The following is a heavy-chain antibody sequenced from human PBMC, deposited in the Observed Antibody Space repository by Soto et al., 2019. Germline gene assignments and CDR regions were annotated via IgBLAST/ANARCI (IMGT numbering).Heavy chain of an antibody. CDR3: ARQVYDSICWDAFDI. J-gene: IGHJ3*02. V-gene: IGHV3-33*01. D-gene: IGHD3-22*01. CDR1: GFTFSSYG. CDR2: IWYDGSNK. Sequence: QVQLVESGGGVVQPGRSLRLSCAASGFTFSSYGMHWVRQAPGKGLEWVAGIWYDGSNKYYADSVKGRFTISRDNSKNTLYLQMNRLRAEDTAVYYCARQVYDSICWDAFDIWGQGTMVTVSS.